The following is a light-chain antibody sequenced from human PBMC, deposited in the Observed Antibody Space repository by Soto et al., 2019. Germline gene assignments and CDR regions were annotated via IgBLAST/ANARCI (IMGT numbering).Light chain of an antibody. CDR1: QSVSSN. CDR3: QQYNNWPL. Sequence: EIVMTQSPATLSVSPGERATLSCRASQSVSSNLAWYQQKPGQAPRLLIYGASTRATGIPVRFSGSGSGTEFTLTISSLQSEDFAVYYCQQYNNWPLFGQGTEVEIK. V-gene: IGKV3-15*01. J-gene: IGKJ1*01. CDR2: GAS.